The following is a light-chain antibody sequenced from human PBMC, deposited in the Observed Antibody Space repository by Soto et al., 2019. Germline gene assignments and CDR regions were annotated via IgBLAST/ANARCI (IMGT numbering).Light chain of an antibody. CDR3: SSYTSSSTLWV. V-gene: IGLV2-14*01. CDR1: NSDVGSY. Sequence: QSVLTQPASMSGSPGQSITISCTATNSDVGSYVSWYQQHPGKAPKLMIFEVSDRPSGVSNRFSGSKSGNTASLTISGLQAEDEAYYYCSSYTSSSTLWVFGGGTQLTVL. CDR2: EVS. J-gene: IGLJ3*02.